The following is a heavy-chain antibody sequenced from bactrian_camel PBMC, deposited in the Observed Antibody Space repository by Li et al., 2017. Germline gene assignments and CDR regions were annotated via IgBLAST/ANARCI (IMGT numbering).Heavy chain of an antibody. J-gene: IGHJ4*01. D-gene: IGHD3*01. CDR1: GYTVSRYC. V-gene: IGHV3S53*01. CDR2: ITRASSI. Sequence: QLVESGGGSVQAGGSLRLSCAASGYTVSRYCMGWFRQSPGKERERVAAITRASSISYADSVKGRFTISRDNAKDTLYLQMNRLKIEDTAVYYCALGSSRQATMTARGKGTQVTVS.